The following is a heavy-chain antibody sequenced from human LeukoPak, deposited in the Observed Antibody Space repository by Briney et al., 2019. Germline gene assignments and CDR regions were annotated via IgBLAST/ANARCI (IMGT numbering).Heavy chain of an antibody. J-gene: IGHJ4*02. CDR1: GDSTSSNY. D-gene: IGHD3-9*01. CDR2: IYYSGST. CDR3: ARVNYDILTGYYIGDY. V-gene: IGHV4-39*07. Sequence: SETLSLTCIVSGDSTSSNYWSWIRQPPGKGLEWIGSIYYSGSTYYNPSPKSRVTISVDTSKNQFSLKLSSVTAADTAVYYCARVNYDILTGYYIGDYWGQGTLVTVSS.